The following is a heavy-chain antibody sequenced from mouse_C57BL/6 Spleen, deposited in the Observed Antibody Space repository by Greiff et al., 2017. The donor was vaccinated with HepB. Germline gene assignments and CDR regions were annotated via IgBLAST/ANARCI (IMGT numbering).Heavy chain of an antibody. Sequence: EVQGVESGGGLVKPGGSLKLSCAASGFTFSSYAMSWVRQTPEKRLEWVATISDGGSYTYYPDNVKGRFTISRDNAKNNLYLQMSHLKSEDTAMYYCARDRTTTRAMDYWGQGTSVTVSS. J-gene: IGHJ4*01. CDR3: ARDRTTTRAMDY. CDR1: GFTFSSYA. D-gene: IGHD1-1*01. V-gene: IGHV5-4*01. CDR2: ISDGGSYT.